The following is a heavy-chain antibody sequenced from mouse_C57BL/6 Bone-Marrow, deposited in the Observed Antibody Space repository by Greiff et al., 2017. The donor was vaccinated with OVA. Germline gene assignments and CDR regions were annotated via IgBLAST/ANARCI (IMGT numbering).Heavy chain of an antibody. CDR2: ISSGSSTI. CDR1: GFTFSDYG. J-gene: IGHJ1*03. V-gene: IGHV5-17*01. CDR3: ARINYWYFDF. Sequence: EVQVVESGGGLVKPGGSLKLSCAASGFTFSDYGMHWVRQAPEQGLEWVAYISSGSSTIYYADTVKGRFTISRDNAKSTLFLQMTSLRSEDTAMYYCARINYWYFDFWGTGTTVTVSS.